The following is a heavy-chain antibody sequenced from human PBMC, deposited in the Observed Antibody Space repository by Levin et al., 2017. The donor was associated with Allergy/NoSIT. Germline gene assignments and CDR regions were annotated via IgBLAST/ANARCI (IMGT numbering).Heavy chain of an antibody. CDR1: GFTFSAFA. D-gene: IGHD3-10*01. CDR2: TCSGGGFHCT. Sequence: QAGGSLRLSCVGSGFTFSAFAMSWVRQSPGMGLEWISSTCSGGGFHCTYYADSVRGRSTLSRDNSKNTLSLQLNNLRVEDTAKYYCAVNLRGVSTGQIDHWGQGILVAVSS. J-gene: IGHJ4*02. CDR3: AVNLRGVSTGQIDH. V-gene: IGHV3-23*01.